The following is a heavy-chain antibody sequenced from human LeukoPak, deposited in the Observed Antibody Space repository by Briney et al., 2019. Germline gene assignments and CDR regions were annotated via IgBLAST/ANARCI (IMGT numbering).Heavy chain of an antibody. V-gene: IGHV3-33*01. CDR1: GFTFSNYG. Sequence: PGRSLRLSCAASGFTFSNYGMHWVRQAPGKGLGWVAVVWYDGSNKYYADSVKGRFTISRDNSKNTLYLQMNSLRAEDTAVYYCARDVPDSGNYYPDAFDIWGQGTMVTVSS. J-gene: IGHJ3*02. CDR3: ARDVPDSGNYYPDAFDI. CDR2: VWYDGSNK. D-gene: IGHD3-10*01.